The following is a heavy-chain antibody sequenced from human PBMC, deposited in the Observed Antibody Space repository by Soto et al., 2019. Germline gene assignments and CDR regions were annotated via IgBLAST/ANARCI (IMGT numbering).Heavy chain of an antibody. CDR2: INPNSGGT. J-gene: IGHJ4*02. Sequence: SVKVSCKASGYTFTGYYMHWVRQAPGQGLEWMGWINPNSGGTNYAQKFQGRVTMTRDTSISTAYMELSRLRSDDTAVYYCARGGRASIAAITPNYWGQGTLVTVSS. V-gene: IGHV1-2*02. CDR1: GYTFTGYY. D-gene: IGHD6-25*01. CDR3: ARGGRASIAAITPNY.